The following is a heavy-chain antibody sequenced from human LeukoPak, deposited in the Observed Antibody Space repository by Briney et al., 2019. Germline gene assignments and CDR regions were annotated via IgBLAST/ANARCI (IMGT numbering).Heavy chain of an antibody. D-gene: IGHD5-24*01. CDR1: GYSISSGYY. J-gene: IGHJ2*01. CDR3: ARREMATMDWYFDL. V-gene: IGHV4-38-2*02. CDR2: IYHSGST. Sequence: PSETLSLTCTVSGYSISSGYYWGWIRQPPGKGLEWIGSIYHSGSTYYNPSLKSRVTISVDTSKNQFSLKLSSVTAADTAVYYCARREMATMDWYFDLWGRGTLVTVSS.